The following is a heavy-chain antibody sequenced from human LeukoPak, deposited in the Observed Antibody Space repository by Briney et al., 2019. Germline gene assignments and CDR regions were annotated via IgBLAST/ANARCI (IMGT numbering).Heavy chain of an antibody. CDR2: IYPGDSDT. V-gene: IGHV5-51*01. CDR1: GYSFTSYW. J-gene: IGHJ6*03. Sequence: GESLKISCKGSGYSFTSYWIGWVRQMPGKGLEWMGIIYPGDSDTRYRPSFQGQVTISADKSISTAYLQWSSLKASDTAMYYCASIAARQGGYYYMDVWGKGTTVTVSS. CDR3: ASIAARQGGYYYMDV. D-gene: IGHD6-6*01.